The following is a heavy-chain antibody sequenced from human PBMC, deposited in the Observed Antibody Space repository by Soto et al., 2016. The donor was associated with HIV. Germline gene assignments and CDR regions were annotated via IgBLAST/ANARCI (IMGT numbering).Heavy chain of an antibody. J-gene: IGHJ3*02. CDR3: ARDPPGATLAFDI. CDR2: ISYDGSNK. V-gene: IGHV3-30*04. Sequence: VQLVESGGGVVQPGRSLRLSCAASGFTFSSYAMHWVRQAPGKGLEWVAVISYDGSNKYYADSVKGRFTISRDNSKNTLYLQMNSLRAEDTAVYYCARDPPGATLAFDIWGQGTMVTVSS. CDR1: GFTFSSYA. D-gene: IGHD1-26*01.